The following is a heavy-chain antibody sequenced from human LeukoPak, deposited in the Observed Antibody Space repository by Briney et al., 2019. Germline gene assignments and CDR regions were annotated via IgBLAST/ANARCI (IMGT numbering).Heavy chain of an antibody. CDR1: GFTFSNYW. D-gene: IGHD1-26*01. CDR3: ARVFGVVGGFDY. Sequence: GGSLRLSCAASGFTFSNYWMSWVRQAPGKGLEWVAVISYDGSNKYYADSVKGRFTISRDNSKNTLYLQMNSLRAEDTAVYYCARVFGVVGGFDYWGQGTLVTVSS. V-gene: IGHV3-30-3*01. CDR2: ISYDGSNK. J-gene: IGHJ4*02.